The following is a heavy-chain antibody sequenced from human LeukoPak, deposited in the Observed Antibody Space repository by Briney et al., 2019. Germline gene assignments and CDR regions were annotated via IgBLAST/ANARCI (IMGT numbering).Heavy chain of an antibody. V-gene: IGHV4-59*11. Sequence: PSGTLSLTCVVSGGSLSTHHWSWIRQSPGGGLEWIGYISDSGSTNYNPSLKSRVTISVDTSKNQFSLMLSSVTAADTAVYYCARGYDSSAYYPFNYWGQGTLVTVSS. J-gene: IGHJ4*02. CDR3: ARGYDSSAYYPFNY. CDR2: ISDSGST. CDR1: GGSLSTHH. D-gene: IGHD3-22*01.